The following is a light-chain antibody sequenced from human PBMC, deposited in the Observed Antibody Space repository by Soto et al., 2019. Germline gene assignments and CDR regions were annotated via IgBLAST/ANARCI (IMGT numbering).Light chain of an antibody. Sequence: EIVLTQSPGTLSLSPGERATLSCRASQGLSSNLAWYQQKPGQAPRLLIYGASTRATGIPARFSGSGSGPDFTLTISSLQPEDFATYYCQQSYSSPPTFGQGTKVDIK. CDR2: GAS. V-gene: IGKV3-15*01. CDR3: QQSYSSPPT. CDR1: QGLSSN. J-gene: IGKJ1*01.